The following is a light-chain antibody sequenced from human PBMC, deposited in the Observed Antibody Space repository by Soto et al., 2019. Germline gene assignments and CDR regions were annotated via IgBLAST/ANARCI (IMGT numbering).Light chain of an antibody. CDR1: QNVNNW. Sequence: DIPMTQFPSALSASVGDRVTITCRASQNVNNWLAWYQHKPGKAPQLLIYDASVLETGVPSRFSGSGSGTEFTLAISGLQSDDFATYSCQQYNTYWTFGPGTKVEVK. CDR2: DAS. J-gene: IGKJ1*01. V-gene: IGKV1-5*01. CDR3: QQYNTYWT.